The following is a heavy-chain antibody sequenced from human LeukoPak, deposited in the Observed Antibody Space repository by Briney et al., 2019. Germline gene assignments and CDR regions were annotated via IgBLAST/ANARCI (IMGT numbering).Heavy chain of an antibody. J-gene: IGHJ4*02. CDR1: GFTFSSYW. CDR2: IKQDGSEK. Sequence: GGSLRLSCAASGFTFSSYWMSWVRQAPGKGLEWVATIKQDGSEKYYVDSVKGRFTISRDNAKNSLYLQMNSLRAEDTAVYYCARELGYCSSTSCYTRFDYWGQGTLVTVSS. CDR3: ARELGYCSSTSCYTRFDY. D-gene: IGHD2-2*02. V-gene: IGHV3-7*01.